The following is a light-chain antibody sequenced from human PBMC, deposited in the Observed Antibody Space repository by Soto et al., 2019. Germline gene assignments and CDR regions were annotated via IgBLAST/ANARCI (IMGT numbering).Light chain of an antibody. Sequence: DIQMTQSPSSLSASLGDRGTITCRASQGLGVYLAWFQQKPGNVPKLLIYAASTLQSGVPSRFSGSGSGTDFPLTISSLQPEDVATYYCQKYNSAPLTCGGETKVESK. CDR1: QGLGVY. J-gene: IGKJ4*01. V-gene: IGKV1-27*01. CDR2: AAS. CDR3: QKYNSAPLT.